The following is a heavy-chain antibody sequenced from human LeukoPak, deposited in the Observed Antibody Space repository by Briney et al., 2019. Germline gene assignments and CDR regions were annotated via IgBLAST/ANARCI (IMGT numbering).Heavy chain of an antibody. CDR2: ISGSGGST. Sequence: GGSLRLSCAASGFTFSSYAMSWVRQAPGKGLEWVSAISGSGGSTYYADSVKGRFTISRDNSKNTLYLQMNSLRAEDTAVYYCAKEEITIFGVVIIRAEYFQHWGQGTLVTVSS. CDR1: GFTFSSYA. D-gene: IGHD3-3*01. J-gene: IGHJ1*01. V-gene: IGHV3-23*01. CDR3: AKEEITIFGVVIIRAEYFQH.